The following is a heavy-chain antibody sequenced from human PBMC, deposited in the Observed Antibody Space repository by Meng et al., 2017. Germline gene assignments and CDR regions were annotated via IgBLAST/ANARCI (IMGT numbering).Heavy chain of an antibody. CDR3: ARDEDISAAGKLFGDY. Sequence: VLLVQSGAEVKKPGASVKVSCKPSGYSFTAYYIHWLRQAPGQGLEWMGRIDPNSGVTEYAHKFHGRVTVTGDTSISTAYMELRRLTSDDTAVYYCARDEDISAAGKLFGDYWGQGTLVTVSS. J-gene: IGHJ4*02. V-gene: IGHV1-2*06. CDR2: IDPNSGVT. D-gene: IGHD6-13*01. CDR1: GYSFTAYY.